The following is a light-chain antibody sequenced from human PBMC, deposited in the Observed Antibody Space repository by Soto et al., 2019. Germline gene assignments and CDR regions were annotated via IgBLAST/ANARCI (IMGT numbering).Light chain of an antibody. J-gene: IGKJ4*01. V-gene: IGKV3-11*01. CDR1: QSVSSY. CDR3: QQRSNWPPNT. CDR2: DAS. Sequence: EIVLTQSPATLSLSPGERATLSCRASQSVSSYLAWYQQKPGQAPRLLIYDASNRATGIPARFSGSGSGTVLTLTIISLEPEDFAVYYCQQRSNWPPNTFGGGTKVEIK.